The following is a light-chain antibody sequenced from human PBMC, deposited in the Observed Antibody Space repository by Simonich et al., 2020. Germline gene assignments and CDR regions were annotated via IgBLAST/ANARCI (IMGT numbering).Light chain of an antibody. V-gene: IGKV4-1*01. J-gene: IGKJ1*01. Sequence: DIVMTQSPDSLAVSLGERATINCKSSQSVLYSSNNKNYLAWYQQKPGQPPKLLIYLASTRESGGPYRFRGRGAGTDFPLTISSLQAEDVAVYYCQQYYSTPLTFGQGTKVEIK. CDR2: LAS. CDR3: QQYYSTPLT. CDR1: QSVLYSSNNKNY.